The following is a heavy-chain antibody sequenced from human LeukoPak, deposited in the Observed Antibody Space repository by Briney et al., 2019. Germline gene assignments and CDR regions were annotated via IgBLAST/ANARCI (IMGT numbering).Heavy chain of an antibody. CDR1: GGSITSSNW. V-gene: IGHV4-4*02. CDR2: IYHSGST. Sequence: SETLSLTCAVSGGSITSSNWWSWVRQPPGKGLEWIGEIYHSGSTNYNPSLKSRVTISVDKSKNQFSLKLSSVTAADTAVYYCARVSSGATTVDYWGQGTLVTVSS. CDR3: ARVSSGATTVDY. D-gene: IGHD1-26*01. J-gene: IGHJ4*02.